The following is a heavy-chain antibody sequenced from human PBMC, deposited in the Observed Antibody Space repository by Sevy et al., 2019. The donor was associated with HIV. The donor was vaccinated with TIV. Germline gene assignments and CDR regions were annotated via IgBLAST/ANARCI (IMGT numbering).Heavy chain of an antibody. J-gene: IGHJ4*02. Sequence: GGSLRLSCVTSGFTFRTSGMHWVRQSPGKGLEWVAIISYDEAHKNYADSVRGRFSISKDNSKNTLYLQMSSLKTEDTAVYYCAKDYSAGITFVRGAYRARGDYFDYWGQRTQVNVSS. CDR1: GFTFRTSG. V-gene: IGHV3-30*18. CDR3: AKDYSAGITFVRGAYRARGDYFDY. D-gene: IGHD3-10*01. CDR2: ISYDEAHK.